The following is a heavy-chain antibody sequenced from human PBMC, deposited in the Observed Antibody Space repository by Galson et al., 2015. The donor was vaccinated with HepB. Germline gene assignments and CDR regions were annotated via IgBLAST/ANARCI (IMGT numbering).Heavy chain of an antibody. Sequence: SVKVSCKASGGTFSNHAISWVRQAPGQGLEWMGGITPISGRANYAQKFQGRVTITADESTSTAYMELNSLRSEDTAVYYCARGFSGDPNLQYYFYWGQGTLVTVSS. J-gene: IGHJ4*02. CDR2: ITPISGRA. CDR1: GGTFSNHA. CDR3: ARGFSGDPNLQYYFY. D-gene: IGHD3-16*01. V-gene: IGHV1-69*13.